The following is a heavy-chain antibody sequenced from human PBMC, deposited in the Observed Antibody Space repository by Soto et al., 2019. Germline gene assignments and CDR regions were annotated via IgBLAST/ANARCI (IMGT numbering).Heavy chain of an antibody. V-gene: IGHV3-64*02. CDR2: VSSDGSST. J-gene: IGHJ6*03. Sequence: GGSLRLSCAASGFTFSSSWMHWVRQAPGKGLVYVSRVSSDGSSTNYADSVKGRFTISRDNSKNTLYLQMGSLRAEDMAVYYCARVSGYFLEYYYYYYMDVWGKGTTVTVSS. CDR3: ARVSGYFLEYYYYYYMDV. CDR1: GFTFSSSW. D-gene: IGHD3-3*01.